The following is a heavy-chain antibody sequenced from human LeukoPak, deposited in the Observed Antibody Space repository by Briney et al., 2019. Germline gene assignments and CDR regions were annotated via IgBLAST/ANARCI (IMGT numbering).Heavy chain of an antibody. CDR1: GYTFTSYD. Sequence: GASVKVSCKASGYTFTSYDINWVRQATGQGLEGMGWMNPNSGNTGYAQKFQGRVTMTRNTSITTAYMELSSLRSEDTAVYYCARVNGRDPRSGSYYWGQGTLVTVSS. D-gene: IGHD3-22*01. J-gene: IGHJ4*02. CDR3: ARVNGRDPRSGSYY. CDR2: MNPNSGNT. V-gene: IGHV1-8*01.